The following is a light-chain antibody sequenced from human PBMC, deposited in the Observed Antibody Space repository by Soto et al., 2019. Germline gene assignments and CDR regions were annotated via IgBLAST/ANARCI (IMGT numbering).Light chain of an antibody. V-gene: IGKV3-20*01. CDR3: QPYNNWPLT. CDR1: QSVTSTY. J-gene: IGKJ4*01. CDR2: GAS. Sequence: EIVLTQSPGTLSLSPGERATLSCRASQSVTSTYLAWYQQKPGQPPRLLIYGASNRATGIPDRFSGSGSGTDFTLTINSLQSEDFAIYYCQPYNNWPLTFGGGTKVESK.